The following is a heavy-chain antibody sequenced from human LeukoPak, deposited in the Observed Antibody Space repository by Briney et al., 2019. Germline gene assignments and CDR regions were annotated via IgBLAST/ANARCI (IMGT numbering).Heavy chain of an antibody. CDR3: ASCCHDYGDYYYYYYMDV. V-gene: IGHV1-18*01. CDR1: GYTFTSYG. D-gene: IGHD4-17*01. J-gene: IGHJ6*03. CDR2: ISAYNGNT. Sequence: ASVKVSCKASGYTFTSYGISWVRQAPGQGLEWMGWISAYNGNTNYAQKLQGRVTMTTDTSTSTAYMELRSLRSDDTAVYYCASCCHDYGDYYYYYYMDVRGKGTTVTISS.